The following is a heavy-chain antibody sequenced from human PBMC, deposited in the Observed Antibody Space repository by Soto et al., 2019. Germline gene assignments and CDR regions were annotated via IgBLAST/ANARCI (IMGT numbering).Heavy chain of an antibody. Sequence: GGSLRLSCSASGVTLSSYAMHWVRQAPGKGLEWVAVISYDGSNKYYADSVKGRFTISRDNSKNTLYLQMNSLRAEDTAVYYCARVWSVAGTRGHYYYGMDVWGQGTTVTVSS. CDR1: GVTLSSYA. D-gene: IGHD6-19*01. CDR3: ARVWSVAGTRGHYYYGMDV. V-gene: IGHV3-30-3*01. J-gene: IGHJ6*02. CDR2: ISYDGSNK.